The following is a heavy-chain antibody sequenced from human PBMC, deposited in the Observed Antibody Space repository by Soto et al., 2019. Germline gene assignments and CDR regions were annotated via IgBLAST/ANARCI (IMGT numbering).Heavy chain of an antibody. CDR1: SGSISSSNW. J-gene: IGHJ3*02. V-gene: IGHV4-4*02. CDR3: ATRGYGKAFDI. CDR2: IYHSGST. D-gene: IGHD5-12*01. Sequence: QVQLQESGPGLVKPSGTPSLTCAVSSGSISSSNWWTWVRQPPGKGLEWIGEIYHSGSTNYNPSLKSRVTISIDKSKKQFSLKLSSVTAADTAVYYCATRGYGKAFDIWGQGTMVTVSS.